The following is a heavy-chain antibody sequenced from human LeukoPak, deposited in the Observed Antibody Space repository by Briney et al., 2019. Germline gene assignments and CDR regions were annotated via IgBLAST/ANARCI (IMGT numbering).Heavy chain of an antibody. V-gene: IGHV3-23*01. J-gene: IGHJ3*02. D-gene: IGHD3-3*01. CDR3: AKGSAHLYYDFWSGGLAFDI. CDR1: GFTFSSYA. Sequence: GGSLRLSCAASGFTFSSYAMSWVRQAPGKGLEWVSAISGSGGSTYYADSVKGRFTISRDNSKNTLYLQMNSPRAEDTAVYYCAKGSAHLYYDFWSGGLAFDIWGQGTMVTVSS. CDR2: ISGSGGST.